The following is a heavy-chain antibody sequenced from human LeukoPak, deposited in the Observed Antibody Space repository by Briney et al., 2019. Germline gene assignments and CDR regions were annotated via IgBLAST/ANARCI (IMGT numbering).Heavy chain of an antibody. CDR2: ISGDGGST. D-gene: IGHD3-22*01. CDR1: GFTFDDYA. Sequence: AGSLRLSCAASGFTFDDYAMHWVRQAPGKGLEWVSLISGDGGSTYYADSVKGRFTISRDNSKNSLYLQMNSLRTEDTALYYCAKDITYYYDSSGYYLGYMDVWGKGTTVTVSS. J-gene: IGHJ6*03. CDR3: AKDITYYYDSSGYYLGYMDV. V-gene: IGHV3-43*02.